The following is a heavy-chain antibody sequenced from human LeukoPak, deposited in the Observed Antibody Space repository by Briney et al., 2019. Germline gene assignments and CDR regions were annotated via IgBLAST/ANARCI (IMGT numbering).Heavy chain of an antibody. J-gene: IGHJ4*02. V-gene: IGHV1-46*01. CDR2: INPSGGST. CDR1: GYTFTSYY. Sequence: ASVKVSCKASGYTFTSYYMHWVRQAPGQGLEWMGIINPSGGSTSYAQKFQGRVTMTRDTSTSTVYMELSSLRSEDMAVYYCAREVGYCSGGSCYHLYFDYWGQGTLVTVSS. CDR3: AREVGYCSGGSCYHLYFDY. D-gene: IGHD2-15*01.